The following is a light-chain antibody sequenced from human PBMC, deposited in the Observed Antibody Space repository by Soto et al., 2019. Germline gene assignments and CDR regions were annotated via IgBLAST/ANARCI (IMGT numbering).Light chain of an antibody. CDR2: SNN. Sequence: QSVLTQPPSASGAPGQRVTISCSGSSSNIGSNTVNWYQQFPGTAPKLLIYSNNQRPSGVPDRLSGFRSGTSASLAISGLQSEDEADYYCAAWDDSLNGYVFGTGTKVTVL. CDR1: SSNIGSNT. J-gene: IGLJ1*01. V-gene: IGLV1-44*01. CDR3: AAWDDSLNGYV.